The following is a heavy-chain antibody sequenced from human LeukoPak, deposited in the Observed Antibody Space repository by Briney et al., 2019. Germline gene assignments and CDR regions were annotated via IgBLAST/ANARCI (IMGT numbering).Heavy chain of an antibody. CDR2: ISGSGDST. D-gene: IGHD1-14*01. CDR1: GLTFNSYG. CDR3: AKGHSAHGTGFDC. Sequence: GGSLRLSCAASGLTFNSYGMSWVRQAPGKGLEWVSGISGSGDSTYYADSVKGRFTISRDNSKNTLYLQMNSQRVEDTAVYYCAKGHSAHGTGFDCWGQGTLVTVSS. J-gene: IGHJ4*02. V-gene: IGHV3-23*01.